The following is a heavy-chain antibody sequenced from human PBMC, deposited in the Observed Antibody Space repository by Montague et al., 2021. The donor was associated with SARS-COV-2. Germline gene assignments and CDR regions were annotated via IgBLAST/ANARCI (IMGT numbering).Heavy chain of an antibody. CDR3: ARLKRYFDSSGSPSAFDF. V-gene: IGHV4-39*02. CDR2: IYYTGNT. Sequence: SETLSLTCTVSGGSITNNIDYWAWIRQPPGKGLEWIGSIYYTGNTYYNPSLKSRVTISVVTSMNHFTLKLSSVTAAETAVYYCARLKRYFDSSGSPSAFDFRGQGTKVTVSS. J-gene: IGHJ3*01. D-gene: IGHD3-22*01. CDR1: GGSITNNIDY.